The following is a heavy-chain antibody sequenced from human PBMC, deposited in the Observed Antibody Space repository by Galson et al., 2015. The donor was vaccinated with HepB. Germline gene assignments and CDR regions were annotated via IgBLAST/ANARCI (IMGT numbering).Heavy chain of an antibody. Sequence: SLRLSCAASGFTFDDYAMHWVRQAPGKGLEWVSGISWNSGSIGYADSVKGRFTISRDNAKNSLYLQMNSLRAEDTALYYCAKSAVLRFLEWSGNGDYYYMGVWGKGTTVTVSS. D-gene: IGHD3-3*01. J-gene: IGHJ6*03. V-gene: IGHV3-9*01. CDR2: ISWNSGSI. CDR3: AKSAVLRFLEWSGNGDYYYMGV. CDR1: GFTFDDYA.